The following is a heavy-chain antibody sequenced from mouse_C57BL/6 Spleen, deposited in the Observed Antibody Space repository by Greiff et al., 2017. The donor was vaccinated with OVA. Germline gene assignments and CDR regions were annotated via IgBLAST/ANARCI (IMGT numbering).Heavy chain of an antibody. CDR3: ARRYYDYDDGWYFDV. D-gene: IGHD2-4*01. J-gene: IGHJ1*03. Sequence: EVQGVESGGDLVKPGGSLKLSCAASGFTFSSYGMSWVRQTPDKRLEWVATISSGGSYTYYPDSVKGRFTISRDNAKNTLYLQMSSLKSEDTAMYYCARRYYDYDDGWYFDVWGTGTTVTVSS. V-gene: IGHV5-6*01. CDR1: GFTFSSYG. CDR2: ISSGGSYT.